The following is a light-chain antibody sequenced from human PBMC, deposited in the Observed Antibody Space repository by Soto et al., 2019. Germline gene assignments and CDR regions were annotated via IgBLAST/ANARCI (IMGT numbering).Light chain of an antibody. CDR1: QSVSSSY. CDR3: QQYGSSPGT. Sequence: ELLLTQSPGTLSLSPGERATLSSRVSQSVSSSYLAWYQQKPGQAPRLLIYGASSRATGIPDRFSGSGSGTDFTLTISRLEPEDVAVYYCQQYGSSPGTFGQGTKVDIK. V-gene: IGKV3-20*01. CDR2: GAS. J-gene: IGKJ1*01.